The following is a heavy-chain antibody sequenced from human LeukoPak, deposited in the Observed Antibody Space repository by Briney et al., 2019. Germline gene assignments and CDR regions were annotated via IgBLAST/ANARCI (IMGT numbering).Heavy chain of an antibody. Sequence: PSETLSLTCAVSGYSISSGYHWGWIRQPPGKGLEWIGSIYDSGSTYYNPSLRSRVTISVDTSKNQFSPKLSSVTAADTAVYYCARVGSQDSSSWNFDYWGQGTLVTVSS. V-gene: IGHV4-38-2*01. J-gene: IGHJ4*02. CDR3: ARVGSQDSSSWNFDY. D-gene: IGHD6-13*01. CDR1: GYSISSGYH. CDR2: IYDSGST.